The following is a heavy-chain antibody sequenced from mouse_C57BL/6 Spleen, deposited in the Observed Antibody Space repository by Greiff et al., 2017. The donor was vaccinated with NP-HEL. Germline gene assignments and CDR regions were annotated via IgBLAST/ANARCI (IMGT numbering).Heavy chain of an antibody. CDR1: GFTFSSYA. D-gene: IGHD1-1*01. Sequence: EVKLVESGGGLVKPGGSLKLSCAASGFTFSSYAMSWVRQTPEKRLEWVATISDGGSYTYYPDNVKGRFTISRDNAKNNLYLQMSHLKSEDTAMYYCASDYYGSNYWGQGTTLTVSS. J-gene: IGHJ2*01. V-gene: IGHV5-4*03. CDR2: ISDGGSYT. CDR3: ASDYYGSNY.